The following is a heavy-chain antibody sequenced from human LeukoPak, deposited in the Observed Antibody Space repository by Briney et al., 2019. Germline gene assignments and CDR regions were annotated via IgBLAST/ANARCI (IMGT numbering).Heavy chain of an antibody. V-gene: IGHV3-30*02. J-gene: IGHJ3*02. CDR1: GFTFSSYG. D-gene: IGHD2-2*01. CDR2: IRYDGSNK. Sequence: PGGSLRLSCGASGFTFSSYGMHWVRQAPGKGLEWVAFIRYDGSNKYYAYSVKGRFTISRENSKNTLYLQMNSLRAEDTAVYYCAKDSIVVVPAANDAFDIWGQGTMVTVSS. CDR3: AKDSIVVVPAANDAFDI.